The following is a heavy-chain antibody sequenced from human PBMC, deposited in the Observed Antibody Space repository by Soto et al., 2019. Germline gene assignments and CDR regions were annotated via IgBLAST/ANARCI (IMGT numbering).Heavy chain of an antibody. D-gene: IGHD6-19*01. CDR3: AKARVWLVYAKGDYYFDY. J-gene: IGHJ4*02. CDR1: GFTFSSYA. CDR2: ISGSGGST. V-gene: IGHV3-23*01. Sequence: GGSLRLSCAASGFTFSSYAMSWVRQAPGKGLEWVSAISGSGGSTYYADSVKGRFTISRDNSKNTLYLQMNSLRAEDTAVYYCAKARVWLVYAKGDYYFDYWGQGTLVTVSS.